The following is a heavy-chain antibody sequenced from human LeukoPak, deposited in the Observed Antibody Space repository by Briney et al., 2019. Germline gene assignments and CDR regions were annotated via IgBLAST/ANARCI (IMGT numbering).Heavy chain of an antibody. V-gene: IGHV3-53*01. D-gene: IGHD4-17*01. CDR1: GFTVSGNY. CDR2: IYSGGST. J-gene: IGHJ5*02. Sequence: GGSLRLSCAASGFTVSGNYMSWVRQAPGKGLEWVSVIYSGGSTYYADSVKGRFTISRDNSKNTLYLQMNSLRAEDTAVYYCARDHVVDGPMTTLTTGWFDPWGQGTLVTVSS. CDR3: ARDHVVDGPMTTLTTGWFDP.